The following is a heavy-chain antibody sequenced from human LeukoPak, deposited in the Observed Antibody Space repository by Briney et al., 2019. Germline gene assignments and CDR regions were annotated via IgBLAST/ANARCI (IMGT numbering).Heavy chain of an antibody. Sequence: ASVKVSCKASGYTFTGYYMHWVRQAPGQGLEWMGWINPNSGGTNYAQKFQGRVTMARDTSISTAYMELSRLRSDDTAVYYRARDQPGIAAAGTGDYWGQGTLVTVSS. J-gene: IGHJ4*02. D-gene: IGHD6-13*01. CDR1: GYTFTGYY. CDR3: ARDQPGIAAAGTGDY. V-gene: IGHV1-2*02. CDR2: INPNSGGT.